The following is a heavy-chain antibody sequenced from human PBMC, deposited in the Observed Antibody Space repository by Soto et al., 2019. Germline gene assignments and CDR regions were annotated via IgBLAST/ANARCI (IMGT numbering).Heavy chain of an antibody. Sequence: QVQLQESGPGLMKPSQTLSLTCTVSGGSISGGGTGSYWTWIRQVPGKGLEWIGYIYYTGNTYYTPSLKSRPTLSIDTSENQFSLKLTSVTAADTAVYFCASGHDAYKVRYWGQGTLVTVSS. J-gene: IGHJ4*02. CDR2: IYYTGNT. D-gene: IGHD1-1*01. V-gene: IGHV4-31*03. CDR1: GGSISGGGTGSY. CDR3: ASGHDAYKVRY.